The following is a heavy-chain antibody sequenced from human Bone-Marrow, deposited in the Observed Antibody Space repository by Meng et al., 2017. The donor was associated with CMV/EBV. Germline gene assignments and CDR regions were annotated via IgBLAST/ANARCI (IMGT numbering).Heavy chain of an antibody. V-gene: IGHV3-48*03. J-gene: IGHJ6*02. CDR1: GFTFSSYE. CDR2: ISSSGSTI. CDR3: ARDMRCSSTSCYRPRGYYGMDV. D-gene: IGHD2-2*01. Sequence: GESLKISCAASGFTFSSYEMNWVRQAPGKGLEWVSYISSSGSTIYYADSVKGRFTISRDNAKNSLYLQMNSLRAEDTAVYYCARDMRCSSTSCYRPRGYYGMDVWGQGTTVTVSS.